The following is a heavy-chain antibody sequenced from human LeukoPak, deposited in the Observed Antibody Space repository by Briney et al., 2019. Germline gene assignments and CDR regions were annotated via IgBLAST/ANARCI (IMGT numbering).Heavy chain of an antibody. Sequence: GGSLRLSCAASGFTFTRYAMSWVRQAPGKGLDWVSAISGSGGSTYYADSVKGRFTISRDNSKNTLYLQMNSLRAEDTAVYYCAKDSSSIRGYSYGYRDYWGQGTLVTVSS. CDR1: GFTFTRYA. V-gene: IGHV3-23*01. D-gene: IGHD5-18*01. J-gene: IGHJ4*02. CDR2: ISGSGGST. CDR3: AKDSSSIRGYSYGYRDY.